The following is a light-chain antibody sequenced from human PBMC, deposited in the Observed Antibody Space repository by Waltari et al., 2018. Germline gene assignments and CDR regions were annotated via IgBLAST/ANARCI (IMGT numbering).Light chain of an antibody. J-gene: IGKJ4*01. CDR2: DAS. Sequence: EIVLTQSPVTLSLSSGERATLSCRASQSLTTDLAWYQHRPGQAPRLIIYDASNRAAGIPARFSGSGSGTDFTLTIDSLEPDDFAVYYCQQRRNWHLTFGGGTRVE. V-gene: IGKV3-11*01. CDR1: QSLTTD. CDR3: QQRRNWHLT.